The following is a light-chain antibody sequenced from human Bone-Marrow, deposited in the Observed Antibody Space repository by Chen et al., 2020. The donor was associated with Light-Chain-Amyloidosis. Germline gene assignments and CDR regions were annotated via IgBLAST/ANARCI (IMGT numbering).Light chain of an antibody. Sequence: QSAPAPPAAVPASPRPSITISCPGTTSDVGGYKYVSWFQQHPGKVPKLLIYDVSNRPSGVSNRFSGSKSGNTASLTISGLQAEDEADYYCNSYTSSNTLVFGGGTKVTVL. CDR3: NSYTSSNTLV. CDR2: DVS. CDR1: TSDVGGYKY. J-gene: IGLJ2*01. V-gene: IGLV2-14*01.